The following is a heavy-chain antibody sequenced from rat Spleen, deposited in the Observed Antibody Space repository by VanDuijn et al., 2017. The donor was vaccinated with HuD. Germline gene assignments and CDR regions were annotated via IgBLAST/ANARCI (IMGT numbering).Heavy chain of an antibody. CDR2: ITNTGSST. D-gene: IGHD1-2*01. V-gene: IGHV5-31*01. CDR3: ARQSSSIPYYWYFDF. CDR1: GFTFNNYW. J-gene: IGHJ1*01. Sequence: EVQLVESGGGLVQPGRSLKLSCVASGFTFNNYWMTWIRQAPGKGLEWVASITNTGSSTYYRDSVKGRYTISRDNAKSTLYLQMDSLRSEDTATYYCARQSSSIPYYWYFDFWGPGTMVTVSS.